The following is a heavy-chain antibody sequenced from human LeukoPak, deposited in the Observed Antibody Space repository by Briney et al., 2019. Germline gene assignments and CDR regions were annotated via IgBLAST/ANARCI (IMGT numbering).Heavy chain of an antibody. D-gene: IGHD3-22*01. V-gene: IGHV4-59*01. Sequence: SETLSLTCTVSGGPISSYYWSWIRQPPGKGLEWIGYIYYSGSTNYNPSLKSRVTISVDTSKNQFSLKLSSVTAADTAVYYCARGKWLYDYWGQGTLVTVSS. CDR2: IYYSGST. J-gene: IGHJ4*02. CDR1: GGPISSYY. CDR3: ARGKWLYDY.